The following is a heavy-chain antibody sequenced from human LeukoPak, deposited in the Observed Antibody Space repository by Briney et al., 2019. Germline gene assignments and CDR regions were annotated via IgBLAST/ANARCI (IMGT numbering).Heavy chain of an antibody. CDR2: IYGGGTT. V-gene: IGHV3-53*01. J-gene: IGHJ6*02. CDR1: GFTVSGNY. CDR3: ARDRADYYGSGLEF. D-gene: IGHD3-10*01. Sequence: GGSLRLSCAASGFTVSGNYMSWARQAPGKGLEWVSIIYGGGTTYYADSVKGRFTISRDNSKNTLYLQMNSLRADDTAVYYCARDRADYYGSGLEFWGQGTTVTVSS.